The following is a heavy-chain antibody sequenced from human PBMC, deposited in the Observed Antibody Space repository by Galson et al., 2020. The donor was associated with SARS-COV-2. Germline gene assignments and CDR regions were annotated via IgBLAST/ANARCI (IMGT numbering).Heavy chain of an antibody. J-gene: IGHJ4*02. CDR3: AKLSVGATYYFDY. CDR1: GFTFSSYW. V-gene: IGHV3-7*03. CDR2: IKQDGSEK. Sequence: GGSLRLSCAASGFTFSSYWMSWVRQAPGKGLEWVANIKQDGSEKYYVDSVKGRFTISRDNAKNSLYLQMNSLRAEDTALYYCAKLSVGATYYFDYWGQGTLVTVSS. D-gene: IGHD1-26*01.